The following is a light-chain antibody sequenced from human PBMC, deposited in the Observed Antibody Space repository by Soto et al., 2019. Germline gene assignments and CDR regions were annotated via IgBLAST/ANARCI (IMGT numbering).Light chain of an antibody. J-gene: IGKJ2*01. CDR1: QSVSSHS. Sequence: EIVLTQSPGTLSLSPGERATLSCRASQSVSSHSLAWYQQKPGQAPRLLIYGASSRATGVPDRFSGSGSGTDFTLTISRLEPEDFAVYYCQQYGNSPPYTFGQGTNLEI. V-gene: IGKV3-20*01. CDR2: GAS. CDR3: QQYGNSPPYT.